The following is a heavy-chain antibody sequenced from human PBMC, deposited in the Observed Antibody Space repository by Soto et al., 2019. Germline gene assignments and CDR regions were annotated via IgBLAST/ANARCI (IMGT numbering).Heavy chain of an antibody. J-gene: IGHJ3*02. V-gene: IGHV1-69*13. Sequence: SVKVSCKASGGTFSSYAISWVRQAPGQGLEWMGGIIPILGTANYAQKFQGRVTITADESTSTAYMELSSLRSEDTAVYYCARAQRGIAAASPHDAFDIWGQGTMVTVS. CDR2: IIPILGTA. D-gene: IGHD6-13*01. CDR1: GGTFSSYA. CDR3: ARAQRGIAAASPHDAFDI.